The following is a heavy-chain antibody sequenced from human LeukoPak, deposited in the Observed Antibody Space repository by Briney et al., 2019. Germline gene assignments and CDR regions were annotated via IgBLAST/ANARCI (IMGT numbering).Heavy chain of an antibody. J-gene: IGHJ3*02. CDR1: GGSFSGYY. Sequence: SETLSLTCAVYGGSFSGYYWSWIRQPPGKGLEWIGEINHSGSTNYNPSLKSRVTISVDTSKNQFSLKLSSVTAADTAVYYCARGPYSSFSIPQWGSGAFDIWGQGTMVTVSS. D-gene: IGHD6-6*01. V-gene: IGHV4-34*01. CDR2: INHSGST. CDR3: ARGPYSSFSIPQWGSGAFDI.